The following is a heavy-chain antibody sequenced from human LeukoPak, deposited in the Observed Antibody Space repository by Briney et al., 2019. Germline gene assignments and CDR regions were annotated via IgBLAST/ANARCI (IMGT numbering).Heavy chain of an antibody. Sequence: ASVKVSCKASGYTFTSYDINWVRQATGQGLEWMGWMNPNSGDTGYPQKFQGRVTMTRDTSITTAYMELSSLRSEDTAVYYCARKPPPLYSNYLDYWGQGTLVTVSS. CDR1: GYTFTSYD. CDR2: MNPNSGDT. J-gene: IGHJ4*02. V-gene: IGHV1-8*01. CDR3: ARKPPPLYSNYLDY. D-gene: IGHD4-11*01.